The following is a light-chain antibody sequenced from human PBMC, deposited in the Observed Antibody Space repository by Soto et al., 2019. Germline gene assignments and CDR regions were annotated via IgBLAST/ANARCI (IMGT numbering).Light chain of an antibody. CDR1: QSVDTC. Sequence: DIQMTQSPSTLSASVGDRVTITCRASQSVDTCLAWYQQKPGKAPHLLIYKASSLDTGVPSRFSGSGSVTEFTLTISSLQPDDFATYYCQQFYSYPWTFGQGTKVEIK. J-gene: IGKJ1*01. CDR3: QQFYSYPWT. V-gene: IGKV1-5*03. CDR2: KAS.